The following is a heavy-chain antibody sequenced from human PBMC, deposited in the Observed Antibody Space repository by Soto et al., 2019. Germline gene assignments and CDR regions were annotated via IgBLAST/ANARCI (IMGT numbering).Heavy chain of an antibody. V-gene: IGHV1-18*01. Sequence: ASVKVSCKASGYTFTSYGISWVRQAPGQGLEWMGWISAYNGNTNYAQKLQGRVTMTTDTSTSTAYMELRSLRSDDTAVYYCATPYGDYSIDAFDIWGQGTMVTVSS. CDR3: ATPYGDYSIDAFDI. J-gene: IGHJ3*02. D-gene: IGHD4-17*01. CDR1: GYTFTSYG. CDR2: ISAYNGNT.